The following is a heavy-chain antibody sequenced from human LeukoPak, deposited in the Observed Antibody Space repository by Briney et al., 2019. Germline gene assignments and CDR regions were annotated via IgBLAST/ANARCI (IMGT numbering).Heavy chain of an antibody. CDR1: GYSFTGYY. V-gene: IGHV1-2*02. CDR3: ARGDIVVLPAGIPHNWFDP. D-gene: IGHD2-2*02. Sequence: ASVKVSCRASGYSFTGYYIHWVRQAPGQGLEWMGWINPNSGGTNYAQKFQGRVTMTRDTSISTAYMELSRLRSDDTAVYYCARGDIVVLPAGIPHNWFDPWGQGTLVTVSS. J-gene: IGHJ5*02. CDR2: INPNSGGT.